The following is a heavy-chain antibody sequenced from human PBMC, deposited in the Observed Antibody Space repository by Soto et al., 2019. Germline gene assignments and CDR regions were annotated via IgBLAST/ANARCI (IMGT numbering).Heavy chain of an antibody. CDR1: GGTIVNTSCC. Sequence: LMYSVAGGTIVNTSCCWSWINQPPGKGLEWIGSIYYSGSTYYNPSLKSRVTISVDTSKNQFSLKVSSVTAADTAVYYCARLGSSYDGYYYGMDVWGQGTPVTVS. J-gene: IGHJ6*02. CDR3: ARLGSSYDGYYYGMDV. CDR2: IYYSGST. V-gene: IGHV4-39*01. D-gene: IGHD6-13*01.